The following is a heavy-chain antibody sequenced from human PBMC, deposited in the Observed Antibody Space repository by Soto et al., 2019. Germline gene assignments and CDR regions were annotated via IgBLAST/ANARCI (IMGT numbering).Heavy chain of an antibody. CDR2: ISDDGGNK. J-gene: IGHJ4*02. V-gene: IGHV3-30*03. D-gene: IGHD6-19*01. Sequence: LSLTCAVSGGSISSSNWWSWVRQPPGKGLEWVAVISDDGGNKYYADSVKGRFTISRDNSKNTMYLQMNSLRGDDTGVYSCARVEQWLYIAKYWGLGTLVTVSS. CDR3: ARVEQWLYIAKY. CDR1: GGSISSSN.